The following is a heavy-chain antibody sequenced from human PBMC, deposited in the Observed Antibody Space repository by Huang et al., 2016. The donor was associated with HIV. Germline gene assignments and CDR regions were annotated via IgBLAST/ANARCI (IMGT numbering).Heavy chain of an antibody. CDR3: GRLLVYSINWFDP. D-gene: IGHD4-4*01. J-gene: IGHJ5*02. V-gene: IGHV4-39*01. CDR2: RYYSGNT. CDR1: GGSISSSTYY. Sequence: QLQLQESGPGLVKPSETLSLTCTVSGGSISSSTYYWGWIRQPPRKGLEWIGTRYYSGNTYYNPSLKSRVTIAADTSKNQFSLRLTSVTAADTAVYYCGRLLVYSINWFDPWGQGTLVTVSS.